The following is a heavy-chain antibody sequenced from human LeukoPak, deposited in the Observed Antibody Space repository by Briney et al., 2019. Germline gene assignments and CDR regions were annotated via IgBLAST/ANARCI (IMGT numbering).Heavy chain of an antibody. CDR1: EGTFSSYA. V-gene: IGHV1-69*05. D-gene: IGHD3-22*01. CDR3: ARDHLPLAYYDRLDAFDI. J-gene: IGHJ3*02. Sequence: SVKVSCKASEGTFSSYAISWVRQAPGQGLEWMGRIIPIFGTANYAQKFQGRVTITTDESTSTAYMELSSLRSEDTAVYYCARDHLPLAYYDRLDAFDIWGQGTMVTVSS. CDR2: IIPIFGTA.